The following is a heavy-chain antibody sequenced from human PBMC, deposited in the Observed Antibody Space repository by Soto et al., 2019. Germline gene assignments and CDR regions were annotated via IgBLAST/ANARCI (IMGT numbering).Heavy chain of an antibody. CDR3: GKDTYYHDSSGYYVFDY. Sequence: GGSLILSCAASGFTFSSYCIHWVRQAPGKGLEWVAGISYDGSNEYYADSVKGRFTISRDNSKNTLYLQMNSLRAEDTAVYYCGKDTYYHDSSGYYVFDYWGQGTLVTVSS. D-gene: IGHD3-22*01. V-gene: IGHV3-30*18. CDR2: ISYDGSNE. J-gene: IGHJ4*02. CDR1: GFTFSSYC.